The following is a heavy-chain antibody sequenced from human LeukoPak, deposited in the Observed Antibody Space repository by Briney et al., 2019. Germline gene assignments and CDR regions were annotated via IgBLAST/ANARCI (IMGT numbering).Heavy chain of an antibody. CDR2: IYYSGST. J-gene: IGHJ6*03. CDR3: ARVPPASSSWYYMDV. D-gene: IGHD6-13*01. CDR1: GGSISSYY. V-gene: IGHV4-59*01. Sequence: PSETLSLTCTVSGGSISSYYWSWIRQPPGKGLEWIGYIYYSGSTNYNPSLKSRVTISVDTSKNQFSLKLNSVTAADTAVYYCARVPPASSSWYYMDVWGKGTTVTVSS.